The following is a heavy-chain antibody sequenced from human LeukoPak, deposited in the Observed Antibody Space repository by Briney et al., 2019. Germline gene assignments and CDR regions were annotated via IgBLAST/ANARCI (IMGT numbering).Heavy chain of an antibody. V-gene: IGHV3-74*01. CDR3: AGRQSPTHNDY. CDR2: IHSDGITT. J-gene: IGHJ4*02. Sequence: PGGSLRLYCAASGFTFSTYRVHWVPQAPGKGLVWVSRIHSDGITTSSAESVKGRFSVSRDSARNALYLQMSKLRPEETALYYCAGRQSPTHNDYWGQGTLVTVSS. CDR1: GFTFSTYR.